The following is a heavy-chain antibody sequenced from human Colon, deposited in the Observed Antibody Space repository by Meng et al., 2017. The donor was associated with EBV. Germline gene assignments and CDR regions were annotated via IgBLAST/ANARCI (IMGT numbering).Heavy chain of an antibody. V-gene: IGHV4-30-4*01. J-gene: IGHJ4*02. D-gene: IGHD2-21*01. CDR1: GGSMSSGNYY. CDR3: ASFDHIPRRNYFDY. CDR2: IHHSGSA. Sequence: QGQPQESGPGLVEPSQTLSLTCTVSGGSMSSGNYYWSWIRQSPGKGLEWIGYIHHSGSAYYNPSLKSRVSISVDTSKNQFSLNLNSMTAADTAVYYCASFDHIPRRNYFDYWGQGTLVTVSS.